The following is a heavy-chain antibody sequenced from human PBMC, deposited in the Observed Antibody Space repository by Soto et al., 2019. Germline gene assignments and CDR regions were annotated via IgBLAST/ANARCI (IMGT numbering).Heavy chain of an antibody. CDR2: IYYSGIT. CDR3: ERTVLATTGYYYFDY. CDR1: DGSISSGGYY. D-gene: IGHD3-9*01. Sequence: SETLSLTCTVSDGSISSGGYYWSWIRQHPEKGLEWIGYIYYSGITYYNPSLKSRVTISVDTSKNQFSLKLSSVTAADTAVYYCERTVLATTGYYYFDYWGQGTLVTVSS. J-gene: IGHJ4*02. V-gene: IGHV4-31*03.